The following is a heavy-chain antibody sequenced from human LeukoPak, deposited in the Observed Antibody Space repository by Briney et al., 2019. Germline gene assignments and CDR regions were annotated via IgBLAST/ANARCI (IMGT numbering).Heavy chain of an antibody. V-gene: IGHV1-18*01. J-gene: IGHJ6*03. D-gene: IGHD3/OR15-3a*01. CDR3: ARRTGYNYYYMDV. CDR1: GYIFTQDG. Sequence: ASVKVSCKASGYIFTQDGISWVRPAPGQGVEWMASISTYTGDTNNAQNFQGRVTMTTDTFTSTAYMALRGLRSDDTAVYYCARRTGYNYYYMDVWGQGTTVTVSS. CDR2: ISTYTGDT.